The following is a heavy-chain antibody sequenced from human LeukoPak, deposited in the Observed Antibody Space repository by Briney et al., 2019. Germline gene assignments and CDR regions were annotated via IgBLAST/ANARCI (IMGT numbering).Heavy chain of an antibody. V-gene: IGHV3-48*03. J-gene: IGHJ6*04. D-gene: IGHD3-10*02. CDR3: AELGITMIGGV. Sequence: PGGSLTLSCQPSGFTFSIYEMNWVRQPPGKGLEGVSYISSSGSTIYYADSVKGRFTISRDNAKNSLYLQMNSLRAEDTAVYYCAELGITMIGGVWGKGTTVTISS. CDR2: ISSSGSTI. CDR1: GFTFSIYE.